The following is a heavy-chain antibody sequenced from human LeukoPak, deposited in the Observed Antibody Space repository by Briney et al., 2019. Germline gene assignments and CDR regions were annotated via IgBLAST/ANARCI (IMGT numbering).Heavy chain of an antibody. CDR2: IYYSGST. Sequence: PSETLSLTCTVSGGSISSYYWSWIRQPPGKGLEWIGYIYYSGSTNYNPSLKSRVTISVDTSKNQFSLKLSSVTAADTAVYYCARDFIAVAGTGWFDPWAREPWSPSPQ. D-gene: IGHD6-19*01. CDR3: ARDFIAVAGTGWFDP. CDR1: GGSISSYY. V-gene: IGHV4-59*01. J-gene: IGHJ5*02.